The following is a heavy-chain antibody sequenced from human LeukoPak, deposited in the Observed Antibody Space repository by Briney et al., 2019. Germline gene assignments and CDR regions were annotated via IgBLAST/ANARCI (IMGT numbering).Heavy chain of an antibody. CDR2: ISSSGSSI. CDR1: GFTFSSYE. V-gene: IGHV3-48*03. D-gene: IGHD3-10*01. J-gene: IGHJ4*02. Sequence: GGSLRLSCAASGFTFSSYEMNWVRQAPGKGLEWVSYISSSGSSIYYADSVKGRFTISSDNAKNSLYLQMNSLRAEDTAVYYCARGLNTYYYGSGSYYDYWGQGTLVTVSS. CDR3: ARGLNTYYYGSGSYYDY.